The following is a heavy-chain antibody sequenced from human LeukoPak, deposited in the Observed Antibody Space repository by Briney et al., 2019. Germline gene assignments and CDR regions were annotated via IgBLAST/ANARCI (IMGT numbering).Heavy chain of an antibody. D-gene: IGHD6-19*01. J-gene: IGHJ3*02. CDR2: IYRGCST. CDR1: GFTVSRYY. V-gene: IGHV3-53*01. CDR3: ARSRLDAFDI. Sequence: PGGSVRLSCAASGFTVSRYYMSGVRQAPGKGLEWVSVIYRGCSTYYADFVKGRFTISRDNSKNTLFLQMNDLTVEDTAMFYCARSRLDAFDIWGKGTMVTVSS.